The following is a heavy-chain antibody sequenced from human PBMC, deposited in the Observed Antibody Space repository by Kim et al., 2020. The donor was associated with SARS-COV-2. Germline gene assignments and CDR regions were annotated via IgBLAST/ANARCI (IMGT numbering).Heavy chain of an antibody. V-gene: IGHV1-58*02. J-gene: IGHJ4*02. Sequence: SVKVSCKASGFTFTSSAMQWVRQARGQRLEWIGWIVVGSGDTNYAQKFQERVTITRDMSTSTAYMELSSLRSEDTAVYYCAADPLAGGNSGGWGQGTLVTVSS. CDR2: IVVGSGDT. CDR1: GFTFTSSA. CDR3: AADPLAGGNSGG. D-gene: IGHD2-21*02.